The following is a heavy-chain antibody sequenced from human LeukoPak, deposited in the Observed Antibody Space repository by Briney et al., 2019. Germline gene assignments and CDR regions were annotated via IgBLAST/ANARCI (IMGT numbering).Heavy chain of an antibody. CDR1: GSTFSSYG. CDR2: ISYDGSNK. J-gene: IGHJ6*02. Sequence: GGSLGLSCAASGSTFSSYGMHWVRQAPGKGLEWVAVISYDGSNKYYADSVKGRFTISRDNSKNTLYLQMNSLRAEDTAVYYCAKGAAGLYYYYYYGMDVWGQGTTVTVSS. CDR3: AKGAAGLYYYYYYGMDV. V-gene: IGHV3-30*18. D-gene: IGHD6-13*01.